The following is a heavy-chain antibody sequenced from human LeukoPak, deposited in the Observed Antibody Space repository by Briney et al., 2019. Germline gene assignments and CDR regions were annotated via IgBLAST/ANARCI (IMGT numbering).Heavy chain of an antibody. D-gene: IGHD3-10*01. Sequence: GGSLRLSCAASGFTLSSYAMSWVRQGPGKGLEWVSAISVSGNTYHADSVKGRFTISRDSSKNTLYLQMNTLRAEDTAVYYCAKDLNYYDSGSWFDPWGQGTLVTVSS. V-gene: IGHV3-23*01. CDR3: AKDLNYYDSGSWFDP. CDR1: GFTLSSYA. J-gene: IGHJ5*02. CDR2: ISVSGNT.